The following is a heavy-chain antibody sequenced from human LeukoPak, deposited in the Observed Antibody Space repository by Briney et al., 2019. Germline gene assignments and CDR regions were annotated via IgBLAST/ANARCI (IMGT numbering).Heavy chain of an antibody. Sequence: PGGSLRLSCAASGFTFSRYWMTWVRQAPGKGLEWVANIKQDGSEQYYVDSVRGRFTISRGNTKNSLYLQMNSLGVEDTAVYYCATDWSGDDRFDYWGQGTLVTVSS. J-gene: IGHJ4*02. D-gene: IGHD3-3*01. CDR2: IKQDGSEQ. CDR3: ATDWSGDDRFDY. CDR1: GFTFSRYW. V-gene: IGHV3-7*05.